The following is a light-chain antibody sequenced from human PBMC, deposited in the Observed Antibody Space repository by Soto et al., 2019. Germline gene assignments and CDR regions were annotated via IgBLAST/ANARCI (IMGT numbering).Light chain of an antibody. J-gene: IGLJ3*02. V-gene: IGLV2-14*01. CDR2: EVS. CDR1: SSDVGAYNY. Sequence: QCVLPEPPAVAGYPGVSITISYTGTSSDVGAYNYVSWFQQHPGKAPKLMIFEVSNRPSGVSNRFSGSKSGNTASLTISGLQAEDEADYYCSAYTTSSYWLFGGGTKVTVL. CDR3: SAYTTSSYWL.